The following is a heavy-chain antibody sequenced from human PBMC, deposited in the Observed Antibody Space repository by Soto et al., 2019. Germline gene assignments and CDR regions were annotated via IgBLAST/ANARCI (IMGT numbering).Heavy chain of an antibody. V-gene: IGHV4-61*01. D-gene: IGHD3-3*01. CDR3: ARDFAYFDS. CDR1: GGSFKSGSYS. CDR2: VYHTGRT. J-gene: IGHJ4*02. Sequence: QVQLQESGPGLVKPSETLSLTCTVSGGSFKSGSYSWSWIRQPPGKGLEWIGYVYHTGRTSYNPSLKSRVSISMDTSKHQFSLNLDSVTAAYTAVYFCARDFAYFDSWGQGTLVTVSS.